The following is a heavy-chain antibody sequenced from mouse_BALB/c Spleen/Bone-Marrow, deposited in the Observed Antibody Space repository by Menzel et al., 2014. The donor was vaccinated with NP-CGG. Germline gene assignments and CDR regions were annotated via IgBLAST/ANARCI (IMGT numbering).Heavy chain of an antibody. Sequence: EVQRVESGGGLVQPGGSLRLSCATSGFTFTDYYMSWVRQPPGKALEWLGFIRNKANAYTTEYSASVKGWFTISRDNSQSILYLQMNILRAEDSATYYCARSLYPRAMDYWGQGTPVTVSS. CDR3: ARSLYPRAMDY. D-gene: IGHD2-1*01. CDR2: IRNKANAYTT. V-gene: IGHV7-3*02. CDR1: GFTFTDYY. J-gene: IGHJ4*01.